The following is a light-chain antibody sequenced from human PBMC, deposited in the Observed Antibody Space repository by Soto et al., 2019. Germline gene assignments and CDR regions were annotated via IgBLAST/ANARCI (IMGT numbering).Light chain of an antibody. CDR2: DVS. V-gene: IGLV2-14*01. Sequence: QSALTQPASVSGSPGQSITLSCTGTSSDVGGYNFVSWYQQHPGKAPKLMIFDVSNRPSGVSNRFSGSKSGNTASLTISGLQAEDEADYYCSSYTSSNTLSVIFGGGTKLTVL. J-gene: IGLJ2*01. CDR1: SSDVGGYNF. CDR3: SSYTSSNTLSVI.